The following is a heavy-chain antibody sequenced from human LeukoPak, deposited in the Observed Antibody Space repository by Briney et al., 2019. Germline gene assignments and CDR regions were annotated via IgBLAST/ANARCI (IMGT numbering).Heavy chain of an antibody. CDR2: INHSGST. Sequence: SETLSLTCAVYGGSFSGYYWSWIRQPPGKGLEWIGEINHSGSTNYNPSLKSRVTISADTSKNQFSLKLSSVTAADTAVYYCARLFGDWGAFDIWGQGTMVTVSS. D-gene: IGHD2-21*02. J-gene: IGHJ3*02. CDR1: GGSFSGYY. CDR3: ARLFGDWGAFDI. V-gene: IGHV4-34*01.